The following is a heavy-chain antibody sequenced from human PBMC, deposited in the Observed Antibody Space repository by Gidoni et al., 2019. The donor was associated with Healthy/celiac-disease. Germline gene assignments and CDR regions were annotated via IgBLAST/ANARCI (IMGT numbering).Heavy chain of an antibody. D-gene: IGHD3-9*01. Sequence: EVQLVESGGGLVQPGGSLRLSCAASGFTFSSYSMNWVRQAPGKGLEWVSDISSSSSTIYYADSVKGRFTISRDNAKNSLYLQMNSLRAEDTAVYYCARDPLGGYYDILTGYWSGDGMDVWGQGTTVTVSS. CDR1: GFTFSSYS. J-gene: IGHJ6*02. CDR3: ARDPLGGYYDILTGYWSGDGMDV. V-gene: IGHV3-48*01. CDR2: ISSSSSTI.